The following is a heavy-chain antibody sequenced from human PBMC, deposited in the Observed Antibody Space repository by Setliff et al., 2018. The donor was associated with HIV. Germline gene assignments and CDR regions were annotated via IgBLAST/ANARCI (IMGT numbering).Heavy chain of an antibody. CDR1: GYTFTSYA. CDR2: INAGNGNT. Sequence: ASVKVSCKASGYTFTSYAMHWVRQAPGQRLEWTGWINAGNGNTKYSQKFQGRLTITRDTSATTVYMELSGLRSEDTAVYYCARDERDYDFWNGYSYYMDVWGKGTTVTVSS. J-gene: IGHJ6*03. D-gene: IGHD3-3*01. CDR3: ARDERDYDFWNGYSYYMDV. V-gene: IGHV1-3*01.